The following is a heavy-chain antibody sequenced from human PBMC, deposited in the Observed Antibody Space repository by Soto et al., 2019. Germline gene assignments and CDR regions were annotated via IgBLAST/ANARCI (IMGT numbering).Heavy chain of an antibody. Sequence: QVQLQESGPGLVKPSQTLSLTCTVSGGSISSGDYYWSWIRQPPGKGREWIGYIYYSGSTYYNPSLKSRVTISVDTSKNQFSLKLSSVTAADTAVYYCAREDCGGDCYTYYYGMDVWGQGTTVTVSS. V-gene: IGHV4-30-4*01. CDR1: GGSISSGDYY. J-gene: IGHJ6*02. D-gene: IGHD2-21*02. CDR3: AREDCGGDCYTYYYGMDV. CDR2: IYYSGST.